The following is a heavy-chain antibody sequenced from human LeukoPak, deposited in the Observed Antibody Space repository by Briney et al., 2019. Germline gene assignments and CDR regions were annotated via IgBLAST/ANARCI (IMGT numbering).Heavy chain of an antibody. D-gene: IGHD5-18*01. CDR2: ISTNSAFI. V-gene: IGHV3-21*01. CDR3: ARHLSGVTGYTYGRGIDY. J-gene: IGHJ4*02. Sequence: GGSLRLSCTASGFTFINYSMNWVRQAPGKGLEWVSSISTNSAFIYYADSVRGRFTISRDNAKTSLYLQMNSLRAEDTAVYYCARHLSGVTGYTYGRGIDYWGQGTLVTVSS. CDR1: GFTFINYS.